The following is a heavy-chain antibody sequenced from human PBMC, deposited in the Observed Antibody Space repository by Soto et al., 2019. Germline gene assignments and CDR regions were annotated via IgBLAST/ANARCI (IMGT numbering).Heavy chain of an antibody. CDR1: GFTFSSYS. CDR2: IRSSSSYI. J-gene: IGHJ3*02. Sequence: EVQLVESGGGLVKPGGSLRLSCAASGFTFSSYSMNWVRQAPGKGLEWVSSIRSSSSYIYYADSVKGRFTISRDNAKNYLYHQMNSLRAEDTAVYYCARDNDSSGYYYVNAFDIWGQGTMVTVSS. D-gene: IGHD3-22*01. V-gene: IGHV3-21*01. CDR3: ARDNDSSGYYYVNAFDI.